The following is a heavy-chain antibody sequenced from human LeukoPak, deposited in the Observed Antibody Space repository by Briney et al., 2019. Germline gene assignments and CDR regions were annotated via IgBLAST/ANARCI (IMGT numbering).Heavy chain of an antibody. V-gene: IGHV1-18*04. CDR1: GYTFTGYY. CDR2: ISAYNGNT. CDR3: ARDSVYYYDSSGYYPNFDY. D-gene: IGHD3-22*01. Sequence: GASVKVSCKASGYTFTGYYMHWVRQAPGQGLEWMGWISAYNGNTNYAQKLQGRVTMTTDTSTSTAYMELRSLRSDDTAVYYCARDSVYYYDSSGYYPNFDYWGQGTLVTVSS. J-gene: IGHJ4*02.